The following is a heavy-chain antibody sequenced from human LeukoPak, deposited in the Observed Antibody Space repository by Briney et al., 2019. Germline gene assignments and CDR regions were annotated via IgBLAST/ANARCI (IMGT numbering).Heavy chain of an antibody. Sequence: GGSLRLSCAASGFTFSSYSMNWVRQAPGKGLEWVSSISSSSSYIYYADSVKGRFTISRDNAKNSLYLQMNSLRAEDTAVYFCARDGLLAYCGGNCSGTFDIWGQGTMVAVSS. CDR3: ARDGLLAYCGGNCSGTFDI. CDR2: ISSSSSYI. J-gene: IGHJ3*02. V-gene: IGHV3-21*01. D-gene: IGHD2-21*01. CDR1: GFTFSSYS.